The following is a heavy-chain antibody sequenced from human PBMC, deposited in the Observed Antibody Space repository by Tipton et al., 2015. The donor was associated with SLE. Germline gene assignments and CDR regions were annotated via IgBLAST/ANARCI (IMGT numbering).Heavy chain of an antibody. CDR2: IYRTGTT. V-gene: IGHV4-38-2*02. CDR1: DDSVSSAYY. J-gene: IGHJ4*02. Sequence: TLSLTCIVSDDSVSSAYYWAWIRQPPGKGLQWIACIYRTGTTYVNPSLKSRVTISVDTSKNQFSLKLSSVTAADTAVYYCARGPPFDYWGQGTLVTVSS. CDR3: ARGPPFDY.